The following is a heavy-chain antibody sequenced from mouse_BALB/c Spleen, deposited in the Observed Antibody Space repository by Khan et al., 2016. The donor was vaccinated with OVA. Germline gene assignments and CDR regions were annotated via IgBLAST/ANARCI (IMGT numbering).Heavy chain of an antibody. D-gene: IGHD2-14*01. J-gene: IGHJ3*01. Sequence: VHLQQSGAELARPGASVKMSCKASGYTFTSYTIHWIKKRPGQGLEWIGYINPSNGYTNYNQKFKDKATLTTDKSSTTASLKLSSLTSDDSAVYSCVRDGAYHRNDGWFAYWGQGTLVTVSA. CDR3: VRDGAYHRNDGWFAY. CDR1: GYTFTSYT. CDR2: INPSNGYT. V-gene: IGHV1-4*01.